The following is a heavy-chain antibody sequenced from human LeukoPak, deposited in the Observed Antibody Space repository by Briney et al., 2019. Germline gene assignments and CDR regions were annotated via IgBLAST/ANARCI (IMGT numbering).Heavy chain of an antibody. Sequence: ASVKVSCKASGYTFTGYYMHWVRQAPGQGLEWIGWINPNSGGTNYAQKFQGRVTMTRDTSISTAYMELSRLRSDDTALYYCARDSMDYDILTGYYNGWFDPWRQGNLLTVSS. CDR2: INPNSGGT. CDR3: ARDSMDYDILTGYYNGWFDP. CDR1: GYTFTGYY. V-gene: IGHV1-2*02. J-gene: IGHJ5*02. D-gene: IGHD3-9*01.